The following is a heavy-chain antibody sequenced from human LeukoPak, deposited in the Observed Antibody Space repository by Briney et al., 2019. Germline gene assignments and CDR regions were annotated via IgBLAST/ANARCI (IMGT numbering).Heavy chain of an antibody. D-gene: IGHD1-26*01. CDR2: IAWDDDK. V-gene: IGHV2-70*11. CDR3: AREVGATHDAFDI. CDR1: GFSVNTRGTC. Sequence: GPTLINPTRPLTLTCTFSGFSVNTRGTCVSWIRQPPGKALEWLARIAWDDDKYYITSLKTRLTISKDNSKNQVVLTMTKLDPVDKATYYCAREVGATHDAFDIWGQGTMVTVSS. J-gene: IGHJ3*02.